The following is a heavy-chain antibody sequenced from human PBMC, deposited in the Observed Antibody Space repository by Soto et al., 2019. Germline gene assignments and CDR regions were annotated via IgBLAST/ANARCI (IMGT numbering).Heavy chain of an antibody. CDR2: ISRNGGSR. J-gene: IGHJ3*01. Sequence: EVQLVESGGGLDQPGGSLRLSCAASGFTLSGYAIHWVRQAPGRGLEYVSVISRNGGSRCYANSVRGRFTISRDNSKNTLYLQMGSLRAEDMAVYYCARDEPWVW. CDR3: ARDEPWV. CDR1: GFTLSGYA. V-gene: IGHV3-64*01.